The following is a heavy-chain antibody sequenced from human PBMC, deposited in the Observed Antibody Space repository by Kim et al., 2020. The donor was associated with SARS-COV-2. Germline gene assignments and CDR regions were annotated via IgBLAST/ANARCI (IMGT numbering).Heavy chain of an antibody. CDR3: ATGVAVAGTPSDYYYYYGMDV. V-gene: IGHV1-24*01. CDR2: FDPEDGET. CDR1: GYTLIELS. D-gene: IGHD6-19*01. Sequence: ASVKVPCKVSGYTLIELSMHWVRQAPGKGLEWMGGFDPEDGETIYAQKFQGRVTMTEDTSTDTAYMELSSLRSEDTAVYYCATGVAVAGTPSDYYYYYGMDVWGQGTTVTVSS. J-gene: IGHJ6*02.